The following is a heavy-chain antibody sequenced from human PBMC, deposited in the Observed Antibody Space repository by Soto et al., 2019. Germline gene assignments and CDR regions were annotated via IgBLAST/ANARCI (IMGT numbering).Heavy chain of an antibody. CDR3: ARAEYSSSSPDFDY. D-gene: IGHD6-6*01. V-gene: IGHV6-1*01. J-gene: IGHJ4*02. CDR2: TYYRSKWYN. CDR1: GDSVSSNSAA. Sequence: PSQTLSLTCAISGDSVSSNSAAWNWIRQSPSGGLEWLGRTYYRSKWYNDYAVSVKSRITINPDTSKNQFSLQLNSVTPEDTAVYYCARAEYSSSSPDFDYWGQGTLVTVSS.